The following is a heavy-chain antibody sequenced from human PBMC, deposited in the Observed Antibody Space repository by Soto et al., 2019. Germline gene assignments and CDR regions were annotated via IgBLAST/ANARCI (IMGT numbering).Heavy chain of an antibody. V-gene: IGHV3-33*01. D-gene: IGHD3-10*01. Sequence: GGSLRLSCAASGFTFSSYGMHWVRQAPGKGLEWVAVIWYDGSNKYYADSVKGRFTISRDNSKNTLYLQMNSLRAEDTAVYYCARDKPDGGITMVRGVITYPDYWGQGTLVTVSS. J-gene: IGHJ4*02. CDR2: IWYDGSNK. CDR1: GFTFSSYG. CDR3: ARDKPDGGITMVRGVITYPDY.